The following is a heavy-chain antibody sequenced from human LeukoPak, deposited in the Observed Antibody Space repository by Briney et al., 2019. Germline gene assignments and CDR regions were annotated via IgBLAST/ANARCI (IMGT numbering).Heavy chain of an antibody. CDR1: GGTFSSYA. V-gene: IGHV1-69*04. CDR3: ARDSGPRRGYSYGYEGY. CDR2: IIPILGIA. D-gene: IGHD5-18*01. J-gene: IGHJ4*02. Sequence: ASVKVSCKASGGTFSSYAISWVRQAPGQGLEWVGRIIPILGIANYAQKFQGRVTITADKSTSTAYMELSSLRSEDTAVYYCARDSGPRRGYSYGYEGYWGQGTLVTVSS.